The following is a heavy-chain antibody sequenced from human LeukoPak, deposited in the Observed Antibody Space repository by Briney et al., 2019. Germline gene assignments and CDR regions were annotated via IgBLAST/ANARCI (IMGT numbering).Heavy chain of an antibody. D-gene: IGHD4-11*01. Sequence: PGGSLRLSCAASGFTFSSYAMSWVRQAPGKGLEWVSTISGSGGSTYYADSVKGRFTISRDNSKNTLYLQMNSLRAEDTAVYYCAKDPTHDYSNYCDYWGQGTLVTVSS. J-gene: IGHJ4*02. CDR1: GFTFSSYA. CDR3: AKDPTHDYSNYCDY. V-gene: IGHV3-23*01. CDR2: ISGSGGST.